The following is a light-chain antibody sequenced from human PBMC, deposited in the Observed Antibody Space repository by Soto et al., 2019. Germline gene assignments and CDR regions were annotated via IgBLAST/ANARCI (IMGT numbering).Light chain of an antibody. CDR2: EVD. Sequence: QSVLTQPPSASGSPGQSVTISCTGTSSDVGGYNFVSWYQQHPGKAPKLMIYEVDKRPSGVPDRFSGSKSGNTASLTVSGLQAEDEADYYCISYAVTTSYVFGTGTKVNVL. V-gene: IGLV2-8*01. CDR3: ISYAVTTSYV. CDR1: SSDVGGYNF. J-gene: IGLJ1*01.